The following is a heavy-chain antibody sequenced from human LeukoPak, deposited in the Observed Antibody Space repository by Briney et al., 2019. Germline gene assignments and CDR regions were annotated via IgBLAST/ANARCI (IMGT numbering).Heavy chain of an antibody. V-gene: IGHV1-24*01. Sequence: ASLKLSSKVSGYTLNELTMHWGRQAPGQGLEWMGRFDPDARDGGTIYAQKVKGRITMTEDTSTDTAYMELSSLRSEDTAVYYCATESVGATWQYFDYWGQGTLVTVSS. J-gene: IGHJ4*02. CDR2: FDPDARDGGT. D-gene: IGHD1-26*01. CDR1: GYTLNELT. CDR3: ATESVGATWQYFDY.